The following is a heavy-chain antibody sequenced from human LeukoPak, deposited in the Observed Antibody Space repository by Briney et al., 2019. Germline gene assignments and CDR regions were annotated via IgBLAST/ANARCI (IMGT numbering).Heavy chain of an antibody. V-gene: IGHV1-18*01. D-gene: IGHD6-19*01. CDR2: ISAYNGNT. Sequence: ASVKVSCKASGYTFTSYGISWVRQAPGQGLEWMGWISAYNGNTNYAQMLQGRVTMTTDASTSTAYMELRSLRSDDTAIYYCARGGTSGWRTPNDDYWGQGTLVTVSS. CDR1: GYTFTSYG. CDR3: ARGGTSGWRTPNDDY. J-gene: IGHJ4*02.